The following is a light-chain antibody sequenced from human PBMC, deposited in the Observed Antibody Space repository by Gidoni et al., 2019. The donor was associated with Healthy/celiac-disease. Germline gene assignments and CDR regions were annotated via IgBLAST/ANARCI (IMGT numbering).Light chain of an antibody. CDR3: QSADSSGTYVV. Sequence: SYDLTQPPSVSVSPGQTARITCSGDALPKQYAYWYQQKPGQAPVLVIYKDSARPSGIPERFSGSSSGTTVTLTISGVQAEDEADYYCQSADSSGTYVVFGGGTKLTVL. CDR2: KDS. CDR1: ALPKQY. J-gene: IGLJ2*01. V-gene: IGLV3-25*03.